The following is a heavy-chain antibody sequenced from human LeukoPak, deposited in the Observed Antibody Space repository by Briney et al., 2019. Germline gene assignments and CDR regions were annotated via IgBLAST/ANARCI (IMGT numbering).Heavy chain of an antibody. CDR2: VFYSGST. CDR1: GGSISSGTYY. Sequence: SETLSLTCTVSGGSISSGTYYWSWIRQHPDKGLEWIAYVFYSGSTYYNPSLKSRVTISVDTSNSQFSLKLSSVTAADTAVYYCARRTGNPQTTGIWFDPWGQGTRVTVSS. V-gene: IGHV4-31*03. D-gene: IGHD1-1*01. CDR3: ARRTGNPQTTGIWFDP. J-gene: IGHJ5*02.